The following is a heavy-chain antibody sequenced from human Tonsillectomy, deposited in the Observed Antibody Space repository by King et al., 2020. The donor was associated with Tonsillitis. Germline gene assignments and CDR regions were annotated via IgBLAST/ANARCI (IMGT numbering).Heavy chain of an antibody. CDR2: IYYSGTT. V-gene: IGHV4-39*02. CDR1: NGSINSTRYY. D-gene: IGHD2-15*01. Sequence: LQLQESGPGLVKPSETLSLTCTVSNGSINSTRYYWGWIRQPPGKGLEWIGNIYYSGTTYDHPSLKSRVTMSVDTSRNHFSLQLSSVTAADTAVYYCAGLWPQVVEMRRTYYFDSWGQGTLVTVSS. CDR3: AGLWPQVVEMRRTYYFDS. J-gene: IGHJ4*02.